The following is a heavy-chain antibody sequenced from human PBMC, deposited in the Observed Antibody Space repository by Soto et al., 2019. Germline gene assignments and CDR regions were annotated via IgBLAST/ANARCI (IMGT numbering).Heavy chain of an antibody. CDR1: GFTFSIYG. J-gene: IGHJ4*02. V-gene: IGHV3-23*01. Sequence: EVQLLESGGGLVQPGGSLRLSCAASGFTFSIYGMTWVRQAPGKGLEWVSSISGSGGKTFYADSVKGRFTISRDNSKNTLYLQMNSLRAEDTAVYYCARGRDFDYWGQGTLVTVSS. CDR2: ISGSGGKT. CDR3: ARGRDFDY.